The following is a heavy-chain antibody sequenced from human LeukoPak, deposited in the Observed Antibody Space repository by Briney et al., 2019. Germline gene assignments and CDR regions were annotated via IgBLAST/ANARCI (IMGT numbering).Heavy chain of an antibody. J-gene: IGHJ4*02. V-gene: IGHV4-59*11. D-gene: IGHD3-10*01. CDR1: GDSISSHY. CDR2: VYYSGST. CDR3: ARKENVYYYFDY. Sequence: PSETLSLTCTVSGDSISSHYWSWIRQPPGKGLEWIGYVYYSGSTNYNPSLKSRVTISVDTSKNQFSLKLSSVTAVDTAVYYCARKENVYYYFDYWGQGTLVTVSS.